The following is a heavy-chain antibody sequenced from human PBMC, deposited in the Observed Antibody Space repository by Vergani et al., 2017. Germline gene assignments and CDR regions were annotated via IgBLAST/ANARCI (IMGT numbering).Heavy chain of an antibody. CDR2: INHSGST. CDR1: GGSFSGYY. J-gene: IGHJ4*02. CDR3: ARDRGYSYGFFDY. D-gene: IGHD5-18*01. Sequence: QVQLQQWGAGLLKPSETLSLTCAVYGGSFSGYYWSWIRQPPGKGLEWIGEINHSGSTNYNPSLKSRVTISVDTSKNQFSLKLSSVTAADTAVYYCARDRGYSYGFFDYWGQGTLVTVSS. V-gene: IGHV4-34*01.